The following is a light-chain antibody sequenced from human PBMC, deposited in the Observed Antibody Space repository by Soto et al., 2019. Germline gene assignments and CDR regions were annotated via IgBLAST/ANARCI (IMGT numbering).Light chain of an antibody. CDR1: QSVHSNY. V-gene: IGKV3-20*01. CDR2: RAS. CDR3: QQHGTSPRT. J-gene: IGKJ1*01. Sequence: EIVLTQSPGTLSLSPGERATLSCSASQSVHSNYLVWYQQKPGQSPRRLIYRASIRAPGIPDRFTASGSGTDFTLTISGLEPEDFAVYYCQQHGTSPRTFGHGTKVEIK.